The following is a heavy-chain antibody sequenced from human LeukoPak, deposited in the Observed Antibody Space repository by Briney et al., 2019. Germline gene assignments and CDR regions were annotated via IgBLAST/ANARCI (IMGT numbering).Heavy chain of an antibody. CDR1: GYSFTSYW. CDR3: ASRPFETTVVPWDFY. Sequence: GESLKISCKGSGYSFTSYWIGWVRQMPGKGLEWMGIIYPGDSDTRYSPSFQGQVTISADRSINTAYLHWSSLTASDTAMYYCASRPFETTVVPWDFYWGQGTQVTVSS. D-gene: IGHD4-23*01. CDR2: IYPGDSDT. J-gene: IGHJ4*02. V-gene: IGHV5-51*01.